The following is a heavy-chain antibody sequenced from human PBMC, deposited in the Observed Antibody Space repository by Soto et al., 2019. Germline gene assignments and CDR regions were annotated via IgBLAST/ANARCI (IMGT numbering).Heavy chain of an antibody. CDR3: AKSIAPGNYYHYGMDV. CDR2: IDPGDSET. CDR1: GYSFTSYW. V-gene: IGHV5-51*01. D-gene: IGHD3-16*02. J-gene: IGHJ6*02. Sequence: PGESLKISWKGSGYSFTSYWIGWVRQMAGKGVEGMGIIDPGDSETRYSPSFQGQVTISDDKSLSTPYLPWSSLKASDPAMYYCAKSIAPGNYYHYGMDVWGQGTTVTVS.